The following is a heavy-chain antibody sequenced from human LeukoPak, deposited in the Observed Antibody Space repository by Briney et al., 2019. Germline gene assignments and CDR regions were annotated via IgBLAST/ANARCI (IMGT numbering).Heavy chain of an antibody. CDR3: ARDDYDILTGRNYYFDY. Sequence: GGSLRLSCAASGFTFSSYSMNWVRQAPGKGLEWVSSISSSSSYIYYADSVKGRFTISRDNAKNSLYLQMNSLRAEDTAVYYCARDDYDILTGRNYYFDYWGQGTLVTVSS. CDR2: ISSSSSYI. D-gene: IGHD3-9*01. J-gene: IGHJ4*02. CDR1: GFTFSSYS. V-gene: IGHV3-21*04.